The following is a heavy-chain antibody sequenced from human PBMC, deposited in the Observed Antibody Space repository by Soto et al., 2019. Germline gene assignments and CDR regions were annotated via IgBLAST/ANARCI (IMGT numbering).Heavy chain of an antibody. V-gene: IGHV3-30-3*01. CDR3: ARDLSCFYYCLGYYYYLNSF. CDR2: ISYDGSNK. Sequence: GGSLRLSCAASGFTFSSYAMHWVRQAPGKGLEWVAVISYDGSNKYYADSVKGRFTISRDNSKNTLYLQMNSLRAEDTAVYYCARDLSCFYYCLGYYYYLNSFWSQGTTVTGSS. J-gene: IGHJ6*02. CDR1: GFTFSSYA. D-gene: IGHD1-26*01.